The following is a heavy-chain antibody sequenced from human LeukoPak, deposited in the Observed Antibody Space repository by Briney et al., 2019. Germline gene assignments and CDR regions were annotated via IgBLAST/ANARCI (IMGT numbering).Heavy chain of an antibody. D-gene: IGHD1-7*01. Sequence: ASVKVSCKASGYTFTSYYMHWVRQAPGQGLEWMGIINPSGGSTSYAQKFQGRVTMTRDTSISTAYMELSRLRSDDTAVYYCARSNWNYVSYYYYYMDVWGKGTTVTVSS. CDR3: ARSNWNYVSYYYYYMDV. CDR2: INPSGGST. V-gene: IGHV1-46*01. J-gene: IGHJ6*03. CDR1: GYTFTSYY.